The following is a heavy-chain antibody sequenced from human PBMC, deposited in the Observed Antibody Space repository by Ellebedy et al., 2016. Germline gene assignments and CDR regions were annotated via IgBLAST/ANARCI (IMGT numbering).Heavy chain of an antibody. J-gene: IGHJ4*02. CDR1: GFTVSSYR. CDR3: ARGNGWIIDY. V-gene: IGHV3-7*04. D-gene: IGHD6-19*01. CDR2: IKQDGSEE. Sequence: GGSLRLSCTDSGFTVSSYRMQWVRQAPGKGLEWVANIKQDGSEEYYVDSVKGRFTISRDNARKSLYLQMNSLRSEDTAVYYCARGNGWIIDYWGQGALVTVSS.